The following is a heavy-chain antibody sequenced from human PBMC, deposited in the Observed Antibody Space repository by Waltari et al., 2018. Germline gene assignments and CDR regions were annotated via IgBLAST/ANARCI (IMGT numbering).Heavy chain of an antibody. CDR1: GGSISSYY. Sequence: QVQLQESGPGLVKPSETLSLTCPVPGGSISSYYWSWIRQPAGKGLEWIGRIYTSGSTNYNPSLKSRVTMSVDTSKNQFSLKLSSVTAADTAVYYCARDRTASGYDLLDYWGQGTLVTVSS. CDR2: IYTSGST. CDR3: ARDRTASGYDLLDY. J-gene: IGHJ4*02. V-gene: IGHV4-4*07. D-gene: IGHD5-12*01.